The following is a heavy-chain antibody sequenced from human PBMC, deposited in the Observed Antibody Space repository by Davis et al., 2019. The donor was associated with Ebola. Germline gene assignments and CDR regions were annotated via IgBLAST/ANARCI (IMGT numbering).Heavy chain of an antibody. CDR1: GFTFSSSG. Sequence: GESLKISCAASGFTFSSSGMHWVRQAPGKGLEWVAVISYDGSDKYYADSVKGRFTISRDNSKNTLYLQMNSLRAEDTALYYCANFHYDISGGGYWGQGTLVTVSS. D-gene: IGHD3-22*01. J-gene: IGHJ4*02. CDR3: ANFHYDISGGGY. CDR2: ISYDGSDK. V-gene: IGHV3-30*18.